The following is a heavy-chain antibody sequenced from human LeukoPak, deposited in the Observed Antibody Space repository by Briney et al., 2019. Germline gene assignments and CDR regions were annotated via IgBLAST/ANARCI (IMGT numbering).Heavy chain of an antibody. CDR1: GFTFSSYA. V-gene: IGHV3-30-3*02. Sequence: GGSLRLSCAASGFTFSSYAMHWVRQAPGKGLEWVAVIVYDGSNIYYADSVKGRFTISRDNSKNTLYLQMNCLRAEDTAVYYCAKSAGPRPPYGDYVDAFDIWGQGTMVTVSS. CDR2: IVYDGSNI. CDR3: AKSAGPRPPYGDYVDAFDI. D-gene: IGHD4-17*01. J-gene: IGHJ3*02.